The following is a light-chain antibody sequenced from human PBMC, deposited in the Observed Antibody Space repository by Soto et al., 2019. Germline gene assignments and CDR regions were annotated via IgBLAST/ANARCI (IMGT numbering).Light chain of an antibody. Sequence: QSVLTQPRSVSGSPGQSVTISCTGTSSDVGNYNYVSWYQQHPGKAPKVMIYDDNKWPSGVPDRFSGSKSGNTASLTISGLQAEDEADYYCCSYAGSYTWVFGGGTKLTVL. CDR1: SSDVGNYNY. CDR2: DDN. J-gene: IGLJ3*02. CDR3: CSYAGSYTWV. V-gene: IGLV2-11*01.